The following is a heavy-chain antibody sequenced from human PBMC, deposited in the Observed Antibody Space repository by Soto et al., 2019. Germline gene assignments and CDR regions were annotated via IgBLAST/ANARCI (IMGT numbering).Heavy chain of an antibody. D-gene: IGHD3-22*01. CDR3: ARGAWGTAYYDSSGYCSY. V-gene: IGHV3-30*03. CDR2: ISYDGTNK. CDR1: GFTFSSYG. J-gene: IGHJ4*02. Sequence: QPGGSLRLSCAASGFTFSSYGMHWVRQAPGKGLEWVALISYDGTNKYYADSVKGRFTISRDNSKNTLYLQMNNLRAEDTAVYYCARGAWGTAYYDSSGYCSYWGQGTLVTVSS.